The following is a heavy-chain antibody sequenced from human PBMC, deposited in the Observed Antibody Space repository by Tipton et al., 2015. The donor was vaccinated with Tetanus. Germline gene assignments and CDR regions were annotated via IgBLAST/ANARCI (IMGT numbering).Heavy chain of an antibody. CDR3: ARGSTRHFTICGQPLKRPWFFDL. CDR2: VYYTGDT. D-gene: IGHD3-3*02. V-gene: IGHV4-59*02. CDR1: GDSVSGYY. J-gene: IGHJ2*01. Sequence: TLSLTCTVSGDSVSGYYWSWIRQPPGKGLEWVGYVYYTGDTNYNPSLKSRVTISMDRSENQISLKMTSVTAADTALYFCARGSTRHFTICGQPLKRPWFFDLWGRGSLVTVSS.